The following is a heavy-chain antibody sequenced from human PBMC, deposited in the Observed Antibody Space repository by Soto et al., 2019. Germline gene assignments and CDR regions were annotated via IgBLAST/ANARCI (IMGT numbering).Heavy chain of an antibody. CDR3: GRTQDRSNWDLAMDV. CDR2: IYHSGST. V-gene: IGHV4-30-2*01. Sequence: PSATLSLTCAVSGGSISSGGYFWSWIRQPPGKGLEWIGYIYHSGSTYYNPSLKSRVTISVDRSKNQFSLKLSSVTAADTAVYYCGRTQDRSNWDLAMDVWGQGTTVT. D-gene: IGHD7-27*01. CDR1: GGSISSGGYF. J-gene: IGHJ6*02.